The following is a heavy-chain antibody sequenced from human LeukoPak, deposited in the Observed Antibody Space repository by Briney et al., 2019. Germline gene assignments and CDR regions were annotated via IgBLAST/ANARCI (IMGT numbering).Heavy chain of an antibody. CDR2: IYYSGST. CDR3: ARENYYGSGTFNLYYYYYMDV. J-gene: IGHJ6*03. D-gene: IGHD3-10*01. Sequence: SETLSLTCTVSGGSISSYYWSWIRQPPGKGLEWIGYIYYSGSTNYNPSLKSRVTISVDTSKNQFSLKLSSVTAADTAVYYCARENYYGSGTFNLYYYYYMDVWGKGTTVTVSS. CDR1: GGSISSYY. V-gene: IGHV4-59*12.